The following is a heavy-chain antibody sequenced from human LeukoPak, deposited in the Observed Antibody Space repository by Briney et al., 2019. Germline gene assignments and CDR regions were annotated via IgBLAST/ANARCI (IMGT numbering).Heavy chain of an antibody. J-gene: IGHJ5*02. CDR2: IYTSGST. V-gene: IGHV4-4*07. CDR1: GGSFGGYY. Sequence: SETLSLTCAVYGGSFGGYYWSWIRQPPGKGLEWIGRIYTSGSTNYNPSLKSRVTMSVDTSKNQFSLKLSSVTAADTAVYYCARELGYCSSTSCYVVYNWFDPWGQGTLVTVSS. D-gene: IGHD2-2*01. CDR3: ARELGYCSSTSCYVVYNWFDP.